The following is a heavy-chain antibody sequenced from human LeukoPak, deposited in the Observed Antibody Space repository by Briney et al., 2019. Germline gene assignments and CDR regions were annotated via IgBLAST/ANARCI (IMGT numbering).Heavy chain of an antibody. J-gene: IGHJ4*02. D-gene: IGHD1-26*01. CDR1: GYTFTGYY. Sequence: ASVKVSCKASGYTFTGYYMHWVRQAPGQGLEWMGWINPNSGGTNYAQKFQGRVTMTRDTSISTAYMELSRLRSDDTAVYYCARDRGGSYSVFDCWGQGTLVTVSS. V-gene: IGHV1-2*02. CDR2: INPNSGGT. CDR3: ARDRGGSYSVFDC.